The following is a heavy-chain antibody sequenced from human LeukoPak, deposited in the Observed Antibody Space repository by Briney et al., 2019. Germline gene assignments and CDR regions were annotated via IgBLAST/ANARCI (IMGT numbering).Heavy chain of an antibody. D-gene: IGHD6-19*01. Sequence: PGGSLRLSCAASGFTFDDYAMHWVRQAPGKGLEWVSGISWNSGSIGYADSVKGRFTISRDNAKNSLYLQMDSLRAEDMALYYCAKGAVAATWNDAFGIWGQGTMVTVSS. CDR1: GFTFDDYA. J-gene: IGHJ3*02. V-gene: IGHV3-9*03. CDR2: ISWNSGSI. CDR3: AKGAVAATWNDAFGI.